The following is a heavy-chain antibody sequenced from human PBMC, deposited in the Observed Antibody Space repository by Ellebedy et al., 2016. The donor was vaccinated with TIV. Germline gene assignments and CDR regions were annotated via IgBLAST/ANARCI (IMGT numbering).Heavy chain of an antibody. V-gene: IGHV3-23*01. Sequence: PGGSLRLSCAASGFTFNNYAISWVRQAPGKGLEWVSTIRHTGSRAYYTNSVEGRFIISRDNSKKTLYLQMNSLRAEDTAVYYCAKDKVFGDSKWEIDVWGQGTTVTVSS. D-gene: IGHD4-17*01. CDR1: GFTFNNYA. J-gene: IGHJ6*02. CDR2: IRHTGSRA. CDR3: AKDKVFGDSKWEIDV.